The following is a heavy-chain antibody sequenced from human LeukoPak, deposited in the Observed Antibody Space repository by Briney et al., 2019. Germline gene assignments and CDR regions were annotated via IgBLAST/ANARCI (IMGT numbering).Heavy chain of an antibody. V-gene: IGHV3-23*01. Sequence: SRTLAWAASGLTLGSYAMGCVRQAPGEWLGWVSSVTSRGAATYYADSVKGRFTISRDNSDNTLYLQMNSLRAEDTAVYYCAKDRPNYYGSNGHYYKLNGDCWGQGTLVTVSS. D-gene: IGHD3-22*01. CDR2: VTSRGAAT. CDR1: GLTLGSYA. J-gene: IGHJ4*02. CDR3: AKDRPNYYGSNGHYYKLNGDC.